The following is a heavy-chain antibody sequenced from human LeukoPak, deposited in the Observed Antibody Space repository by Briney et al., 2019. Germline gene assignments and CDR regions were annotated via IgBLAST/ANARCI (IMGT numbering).Heavy chain of an antibody. CDR1: GGSMSDYY. D-gene: IGHD4-17*01. CDR3: ARVRYGSNWDY. CDR2: IYYSGST. J-gene: IGHJ4*02. Sequence: PSETLSLTCTVSGGSMSDYYWSWIRQPPGKGLEWIGYIYYSGSTHYNPALTSRVAISVDTSKNQFSLNLSSVTAADTAVYYCARVRYGSNWDYWGQGTLVTVSS. V-gene: IGHV4-59*08.